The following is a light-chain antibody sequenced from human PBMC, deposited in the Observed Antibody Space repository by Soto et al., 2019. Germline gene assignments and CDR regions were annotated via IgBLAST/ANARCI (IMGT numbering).Light chain of an antibody. CDR2: LNT. Sequence: QSVLTQPPSASGTPGQRVIISCSGGSSNIGRNPVNWYQKFPGTAPKPPISLNTQRPSGVPDRFSGSKSGTSASLAISGLRSEDEADYYCAAWDDNVYVFGTGTKVTVL. J-gene: IGLJ1*01. CDR1: SSNIGRNP. V-gene: IGLV1-44*01. CDR3: AAWDDNVYV.